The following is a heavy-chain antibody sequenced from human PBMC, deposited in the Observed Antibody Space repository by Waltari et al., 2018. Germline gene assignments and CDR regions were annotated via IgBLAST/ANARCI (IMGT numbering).Heavy chain of an antibody. CDR1: GSTFTGYA. D-gene: IGHD3-22*01. V-gene: IGHV1-2*06. CDR2: INPKNGDT. J-gene: IGHJ4*02. Sequence: LVQSGAEVKKPGASVTVSCKASGSTFTGYAILWVRQAPGQGLEWMGRINPKNGDTHYAQNFQGRVALTTDTSTNTAFMELQRLRSDDTAVYYCLRDSSGSHFDYWGQGTLVTVSS. CDR3: LRDSSGSHFDY.